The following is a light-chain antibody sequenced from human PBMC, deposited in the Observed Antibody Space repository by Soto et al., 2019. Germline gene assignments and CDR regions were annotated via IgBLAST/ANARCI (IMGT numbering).Light chain of an antibody. CDR3: QQLNSYRYT. CDR2: AAS. J-gene: IGKJ2*01. CDR1: QGITSY. Sequence: DIQLTQSPSFLSPSVGDRVTITCRASQGITSYLAWYQQKPGKAPKLLIYAASTLQTGVPSRFSGSGSGTEFTLTISSLQPEGFATYYCQQLNSYRYTFGQGTKLEIK. V-gene: IGKV1-9*01.